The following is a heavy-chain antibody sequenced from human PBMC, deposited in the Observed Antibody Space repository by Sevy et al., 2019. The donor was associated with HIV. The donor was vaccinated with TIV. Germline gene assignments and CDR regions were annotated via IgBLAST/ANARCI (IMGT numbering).Heavy chain of an antibody. J-gene: IGHJ6*02. CDR2: ISFDGSDK. V-gene: IGHV3-30*18. D-gene: IGHD1-26*01. Sequence: GGSLRVSCAASGFIFSTYGIHWVRQAPGKGLEWVAVISFDGSDKYYADSVRGRFTISRDNSKNTLYLQMNSLRVEDTAIYYCEKMQGGSYNYYGMDVWGQGTTVTVSS. CDR1: GFIFSTYG. CDR3: EKMQGGSYNYYGMDV.